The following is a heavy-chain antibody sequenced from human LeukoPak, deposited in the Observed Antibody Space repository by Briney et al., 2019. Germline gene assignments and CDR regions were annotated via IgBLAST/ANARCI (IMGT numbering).Heavy chain of an antibody. CDR3: ARYVVPSSLDY. CDR2: ISSSSYYI. Sequence: GGSLRLSCAASGFTFSDYWMNWVRQAPGKGLEWVSYISSSSYYIYYADSVKGRFTISRDNAKNSLYLQMNSLRVEDTAVYFCARYVVPSSLDYWGQGTLVTVSS. V-gene: IGHV3-21*01. CDR1: GFTFSDYW. J-gene: IGHJ4*02. D-gene: IGHD2-15*01.